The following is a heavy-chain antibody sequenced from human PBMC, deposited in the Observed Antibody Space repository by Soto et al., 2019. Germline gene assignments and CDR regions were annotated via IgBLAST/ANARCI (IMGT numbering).Heavy chain of an antibody. CDR2: INAGDDNT. D-gene: IGHD3-3*01. CDR3: ARGVEFWSGLNNWFDP. V-gene: IGHV1-3*01. Sequence: ASVKVSCKASGYTFTSYAMHWVRQAPGQRLEWMGWINAGDDNTKYSEKFQGRVTMTTDTSTSTAYMELRSLRSDDTAVYYCARGVEFWSGLNNWFDPWGQGTLVTVSS. J-gene: IGHJ5*02. CDR1: GYTFTSYA.